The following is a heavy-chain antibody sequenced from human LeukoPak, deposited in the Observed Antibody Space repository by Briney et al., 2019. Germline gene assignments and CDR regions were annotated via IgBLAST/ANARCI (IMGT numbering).Heavy chain of an antibody. V-gene: IGHV4-30-4*08. Sequence: SQTLSLTCTVSGVSVGSGDYFWSWIRQPPGKGLEWIGYIYFSGSTDSNPSLESRVTVSIDTSKNQFSLKLRSVTAADTAVYYCATEKHQYYYDSSGYYSYYYYYMDVWGKGTTVTVSS. J-gene: IGHJ6*03. CDR1: GVSVGSGDYF. D-gene: IGHD3-22*01. CDR3: ATEKHQYYYDSSGYYSYYYYYMDV. CDR2: IYFSGST.